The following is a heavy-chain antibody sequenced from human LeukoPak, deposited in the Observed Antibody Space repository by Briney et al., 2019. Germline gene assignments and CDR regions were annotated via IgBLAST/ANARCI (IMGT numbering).Heavy chain of an antibody. D-gene: IGHD2/OR15-2a*01. CDR2: ISYSGST. CDR3: ARGRTNSLVDY. Sequence: PSETLSLTCTVSGGSISTYYWSWSRLPPGKGLEWIGYISYSGSTIYNPSLKSRVTMSVDTSKNQFSLKLSSVTAADTAVYYCARGRTNSLVDYWGQGTLVTVSS. CDR1: GGSISTYY. J-gene: IGHJ4*02. V-gene: IGHV4-59*01.